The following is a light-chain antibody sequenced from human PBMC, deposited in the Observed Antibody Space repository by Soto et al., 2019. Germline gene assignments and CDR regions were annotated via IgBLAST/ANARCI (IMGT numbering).Light chain of an antibody. CDR3: QSYDSTLSVDV. CDR1: RSNIAAGYD. V-gene: IGLV1-40*01. Sequence: QSVLTQPPSVSGAPGQRVTISCTGSRSNIAAGYDVHWYQHLRGTAPKLLIHDHSNRPSGVPDRFSGSKSGTPASLAITGLQAEDEADYHCQSYDSTLSVDVCGSGTKVTVL. J-gene: IGLJ1*01. CDR2: DHS.